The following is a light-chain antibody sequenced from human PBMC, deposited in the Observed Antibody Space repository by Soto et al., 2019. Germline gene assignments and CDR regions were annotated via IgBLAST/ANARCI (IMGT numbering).Light chain of an antibody. CDR1: QSISYY. Sequence: DIQMTQSPSTLSASVGDRVTITCRASQSISYYLAWYQQKPGEAPKLLIYKASILESGVPSRFSGSGSGTEFTLTISSLQPDDSEIYYCQYFNSYSYPFGQGTKLEI. J-gene: IGKJ2*01. CDR3: QYFNSYSYP. CDR2: KAS. V-gene: IGKV1-5*03.